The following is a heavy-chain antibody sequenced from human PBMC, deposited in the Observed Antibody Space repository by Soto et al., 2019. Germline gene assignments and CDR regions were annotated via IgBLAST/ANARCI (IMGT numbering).Heavy chain of an antibody. Sequence: GGSLRLSCAASGFTFSSYGMHWVRQAPGKGLEWVAVISYDGSNKYYADSVKGRFTIARDNSKNTLYLQLNSLRAEDTAVYYCAKDRSTVTTWVFDYWGQGTLVTVSS. V-gene: IGHV3-30*18. CDR1: GFTFSSYG. CDR2: ISYDGSNK. D-gene: IGHD4-4*01. CDR3: AKDRSTVTTWVFDY. J-gene: IGHJ4*02.